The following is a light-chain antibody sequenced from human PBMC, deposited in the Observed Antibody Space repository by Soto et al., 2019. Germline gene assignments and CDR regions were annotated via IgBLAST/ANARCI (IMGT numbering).Light chain of an antibody. CDR1: QDIRNE. V-gene: IGKV1-6*01. CDR3: LQDYNYPWT. CDR2: AAS. Sequence: AIQMTQSPSSLSASVGDRVTITCRASQDIRNELGWYQQKPVKAPKLLIYAASSLQSGVPSRFSGSGSGTDFTLTISSLQPEDFATYYCLQDYNYPWTFGQGTKVEIK. J-gene: IGKJ1*01.